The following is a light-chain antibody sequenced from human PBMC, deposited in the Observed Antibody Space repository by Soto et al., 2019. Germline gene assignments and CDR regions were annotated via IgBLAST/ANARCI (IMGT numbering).Light chain of an antibody. J-gene: IGKJ1*01. V-gene: IGKV3-20*01. CDR2: GAS. CDR1: QSVSSN. Sequence: EIVMTQSPVTLSVSPGERATLSCRASQSVSSNLAWYQQKPGQAPSLLIYGASSRATGVPDRFSGSGSGTDFTLTISRLEPEDFALYYCHQYDRSLSTFGPGTKVDIK. CDR3: HQYDRSLST.